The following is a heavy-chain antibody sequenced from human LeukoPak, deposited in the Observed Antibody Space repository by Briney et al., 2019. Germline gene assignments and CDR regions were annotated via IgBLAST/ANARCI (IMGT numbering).Heavy chain of an antibody. CDR3: ARTDGWFGDPYYYGMDV. V-gene: IGHV4-59*01. CDR1: GGSISSYY. Sequence: PSETLSLTCTVSGGSISSYYWSWIRQPPGKGLEWIGYIYYSGSTNYNPSLKSRVTISVDTSKNQFSLKLSSVTAADTAVYYCARTDGWFGDPYYYGMDVWGQGTTVTVSS. CDR2: IYYSGST. J-gene: IGHJ6*02. D-gene: IGHD3-10*01.